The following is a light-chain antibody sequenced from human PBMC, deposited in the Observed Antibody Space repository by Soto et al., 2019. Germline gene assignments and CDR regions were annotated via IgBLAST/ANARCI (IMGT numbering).Light chain of an antibody. CDR1: QSISVW. J-gene: IGKJ1*01. CDR3: QRYNNLWT. Sequence: DIQMTQPPSTLSASVGDRVTITCRASQSISVWLAWYQQKSGKVPKLLISKASNLETGVPSRFSGSGSGTEFTLTISSLQPDDFATYYCQRYNNLWTFGQGTKVEI. V-gene: IGKV1-5*03. CDR2: KAS.